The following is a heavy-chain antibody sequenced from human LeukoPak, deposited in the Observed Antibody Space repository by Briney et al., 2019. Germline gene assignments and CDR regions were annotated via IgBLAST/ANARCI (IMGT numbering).Heavy chain of an antibody. D-gene: IGHD2-2*01. CDR1: GGSISSSSYY. CDR3: AKHTIVVVPAPKYAFDI. CDR2: IYYSGST. V-gene: IGHV4-39*01. Sequence: KPSETLSLTCTVSGGSISSSSYYWSWIRQPPGKGLEWIGSIYYSGSTYYNPSLKSRVTISVDTSKNQFSLKLSSVTAADTAVYYCAKHTIVVVPAPKYAFDIWGQGTMVTVSS. J-gene: IGHJ3*02.